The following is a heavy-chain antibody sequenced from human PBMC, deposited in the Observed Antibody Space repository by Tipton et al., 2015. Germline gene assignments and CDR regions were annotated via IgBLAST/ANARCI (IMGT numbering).Heavy chain of an antibody. J-gene: IGHJ3*02. Sequence: TLSLTCAISGDSVSSNSAAWNWIRQSPSGGLEWLGRTYYRSKWYNDYAVSLKSRITINPDTSKNQFSLQLNSVTPEDTAVYYCTRGRYGAYDIWGQGTMVTVSS. V-gene: IGHV6-1*01. D-gene: IGHD3-9*01. CDR1: GDSVSSNSAA. CDR2: TYYRSKWYN. CDR3: TRGRYGAYDI.